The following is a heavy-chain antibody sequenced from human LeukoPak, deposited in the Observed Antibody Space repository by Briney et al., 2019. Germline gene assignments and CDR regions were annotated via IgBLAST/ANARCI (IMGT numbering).Heavy chain of an antibody. V-gene: IGHV3-7*01. CDR1: GFTFSSYW. J-gene: IGHJ4*02. D-gene: IGHD6-13*01. CDR3: ARDHPGIAAAGTGFDY. CDR2: IKQDGSEK. Sequence: PGGSLRLSCAASGFTFSSYWMSWVRQAPGKGLEWVANIKQDGSEKYYVDSVKGRFTISRDNAKNSLYLQMNSLRAEDTAVYYCARDHPGIAAAGTGFDYWGQGTLVTVSS.